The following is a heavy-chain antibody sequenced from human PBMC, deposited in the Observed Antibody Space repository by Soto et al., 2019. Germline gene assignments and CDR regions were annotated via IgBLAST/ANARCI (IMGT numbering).Heavy chain of an antibody. Sequence: ASVKVSCKASGYTFTSYGISWVRHAPGQGLEWMGWISAYNGNTNYAQKLQGRVTMTTDTSTSTAYMELRSLRSDDTAVYYCASHNYYDSSGYLIWFDPWGQGTLVTVSS. CDR3: ASHNYYDSSGYLIWFDP. D-gene: IGHD3-22*01. CDR1: GYTFTSYG. V-gene: IGHV1-18*01. CDR2: ISAYNGNT. J-gene: IGHJ5*02.